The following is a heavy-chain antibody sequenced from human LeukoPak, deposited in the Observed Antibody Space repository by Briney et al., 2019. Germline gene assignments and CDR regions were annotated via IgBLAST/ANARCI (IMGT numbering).Heavy chain of an antibody. CDR2: IIPILGIA. J-gene: IGHJ4*02. Sequence: SVKVSCKASGGTFSSYAISWVRQAPGQGLEWMGRIIPILGIANYAQKFQGRVTITADKSTSTAYMELSSLRSEDTAVYYCARALTTVTTGFDYWGQGTLVTVSS. CDR3: ARALTTVTTGFDY. D-gene: IGHD4-17*01. CDR1: GGTFSSYA. V-gene: IGHV1-69*04.